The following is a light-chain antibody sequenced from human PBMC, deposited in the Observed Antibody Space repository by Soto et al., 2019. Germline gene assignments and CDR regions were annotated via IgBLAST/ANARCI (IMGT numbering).Light chain of an antibody. CDR2: DVS. V-gene: IGLV2-14*01. J-gene: IGLJ1*01. Sequence: QSVLTQPASVSGSPGQSITISCTGTSSDVGAYNYVSWYQQHPGKAPKLMIYDVSNRPSGVSNRLSGSKSGNTASLTISGLQAEDEADYYCSSHTRRNTRVFGTGTKVTVL. CDR1: SSDVGAYNY. CDR3: SSHTRRNTRV.